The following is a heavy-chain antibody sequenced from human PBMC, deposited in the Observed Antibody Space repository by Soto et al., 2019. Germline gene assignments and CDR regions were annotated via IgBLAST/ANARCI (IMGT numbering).Heavy chain of an antibody. D-gene: IGHD3-16*02. CDR1: GFTFSSYA. CDR2: ISYDGSNK. Sequence: SLRRSCAASGFTFSSYAMHWVRQAPGKGLEWVAVISYDGSNKYYADSVKGRFTISRDNSKNALLLQMSSLRAEDTAVYYCAKVPYDYVWGNYHLDFWGQGTLVTVS. J-gene: IGHJ4*02. CDR3: AKVPYDYVWGNYHLDF. V-gene: IGHV3-30*18.